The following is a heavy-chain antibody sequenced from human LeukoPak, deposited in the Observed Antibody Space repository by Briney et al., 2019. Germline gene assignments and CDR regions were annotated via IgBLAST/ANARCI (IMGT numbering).Heavy chain of an antibody. CDR1: GGSISSYY. Sequence: SETLSLNCTVSGGSISSYYWSWIRQPPGKGLEWIGYIYYSGSTNYNPSLKSRVTMSVDTSTNQFSLKLSSVTAADTAVYFCTRSGLTGMRKYPRADYYYYGMDVWGQGTAVTVSS. V-gene: IGHV4-59*12. D-gene: IGHD2-2*02. J-gene: IGHJ6*02. CDR3: TRSGLTGMRKYPRADYYYYGMDV. CDR2: IYYSGST.